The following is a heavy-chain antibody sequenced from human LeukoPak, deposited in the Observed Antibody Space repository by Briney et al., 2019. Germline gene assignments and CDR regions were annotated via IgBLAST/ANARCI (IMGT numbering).Heavy chain of an antibody. J-gene: IGHJ4*02. V-gene: IGHV3-23*01. Sequence: GWSLRLSCAASGFTFNNYSMNWVRQAPGKGLEWVSAISAGGGSTYYADSMKGRFTISRDNSKNTLWLQMNSLRVEDTAVYYCAKVILSRTRGPFDYWGQGPLVTVSS. D-gene: IGHD3/OR15-3a*01. CDR2: ISAGGGST. CDR3: AKVILSRTRGPFDY. CDR1: GFTFNNYS.